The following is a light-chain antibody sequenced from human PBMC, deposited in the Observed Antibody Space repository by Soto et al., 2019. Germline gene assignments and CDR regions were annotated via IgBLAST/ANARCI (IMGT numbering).Light chain of an antibody. CDR3: QQHSNSQT. CDR2: DAS. J-gene: IGKJ2*01. Sequence: EIVMTQSPATLSLSPGERATLSCRASQSVSSNLAWYQQKPGQAPRLLIYDASTRATGIPARFSGSGSGTDFTITSSNLEPEDFAVYYRQQHSNSQTFGQGTKLEIK. CDR1: QSVSSN. V-gene: IGKV3-11*01.